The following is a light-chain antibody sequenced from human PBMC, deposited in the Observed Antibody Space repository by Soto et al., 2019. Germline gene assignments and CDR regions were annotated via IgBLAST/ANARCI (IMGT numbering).Light chain of an antibody. CDR1: QDINSA. V-gene: IGKV1D-13*01. CDR3: QHFYHFPGT. Sequence: AIQLTQSPSSVSASVGDRVTITCRASQDINSALAWYQQRPGKAPSLLIFDVSALRGGVPSRFSGGGSGTDFTLTISSLQPEDFASYFCQHFYHFPGTFGGGTTVVIK. CDR2: DVS. J-gene: IGKJ4*01.